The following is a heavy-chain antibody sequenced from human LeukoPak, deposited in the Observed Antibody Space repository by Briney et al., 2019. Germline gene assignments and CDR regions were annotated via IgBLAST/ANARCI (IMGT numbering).Heavy chain of an antibody. J-gene: IGHJ4*02. CDR1: GGFISSSSYY. Sequence: PSETLSLTCTVSGGFISSSSYYWGWIRQPPGMGLEWIGSIYYSGSTYYNPSLKSRVTISVDTSKNQFSLKLKSVIAADTAVYYCARRVLMRSSSSRFDYWGQGTLVTVSS. D-gene: IGHD2-2*01. V-gene: IGHV4-39*01. CDR2: IYYSGST. CDR3: ARRVLMRSSSSRFDY.